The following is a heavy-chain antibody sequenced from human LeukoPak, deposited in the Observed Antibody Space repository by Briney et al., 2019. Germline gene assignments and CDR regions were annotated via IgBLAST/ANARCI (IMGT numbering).Heavy chain of an antibody. D-gene: IGHD6-13*01. V-gene: IGHV3-21*01. J-gene: IGHJ4*02. Sequence: GGSLRLSCAASGFTFSSYSMNWVRQAPGKGLEWASSISSSSSYIYYADSVKGRFTISRDNAKNSLYLQMNSLRAEDTPVYYCAKPPPGLRAAASYYFDYWGQGTLVTVSS. CDR3: AKPPPGLRAAASYYFDY. CDR1: GFTFSSYS. CDR2: ISSSSSYI.